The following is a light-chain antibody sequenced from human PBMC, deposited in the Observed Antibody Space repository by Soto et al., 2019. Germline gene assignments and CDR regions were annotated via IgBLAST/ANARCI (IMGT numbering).Light chain of an antibody. V-gene: IGKV1-39*01. Sequence: DIQMTQSPSSLSASVGDRVTITCRASLSISSYLNWYQQKPGKAPNLLISAASSLEGGVPSRFSGSGSGTDFTLTITSLQPEDFATYYCLQHNSYPWTFGQGTKVDIK. CDR3: LQHNSYPWT. CDR1: LSISSY. CDR2: AAS. J-gene: IGKJ1*01.